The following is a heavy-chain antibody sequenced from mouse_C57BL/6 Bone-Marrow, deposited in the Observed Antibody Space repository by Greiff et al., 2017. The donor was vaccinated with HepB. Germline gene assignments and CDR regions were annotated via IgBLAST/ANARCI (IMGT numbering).Heavy chain of an antibody. CDR3: NYDYDWDYYAMDY. CDR2: IRLKSDNYAT. V-gene: IGHV6-3*01. CDR1: GFTFSNYW. D-gene: IGHD2-4*01. Sequence: EVKLVESGGGLVQPGGSMKLSCVASGFTFSNYWMNWVRQSPEKGLEWVAQIRLKSDNYATHYAVSVKGRFTISSDDSKSSVYLQMNNLRAEDTGIYYCNYDYDWDYYAMDYWGQGTSVTVSS. J-gene: IGHJ4*01.